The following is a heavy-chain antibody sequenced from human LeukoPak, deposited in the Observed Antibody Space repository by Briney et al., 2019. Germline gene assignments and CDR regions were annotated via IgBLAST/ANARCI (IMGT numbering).Heavy chain of an antibody. Sequence: SETLSLTCSVSGGTISSSSYYWGLIRQPPGKGLEWIGSIYYGGNTHYNPSLKSRVTISVDTSKNQFSLRLSSVTAADTAVYYCARWVGGTSDFDFWGQGTLVTVSS. D-gene: IGHD1-26*01. CDR3: ARWVGGTSDFDF. CDR1: GGTISSSSYY. J-gene: IGHJ4*02. V-gene: IGHV4-39*07. CDR2: IYYGGNT.